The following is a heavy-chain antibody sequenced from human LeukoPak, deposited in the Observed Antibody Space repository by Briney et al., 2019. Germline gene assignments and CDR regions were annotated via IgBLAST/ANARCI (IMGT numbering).Heavy chain of an antibody. V-gene: IGHV1-46*01. D-gene: IGHD1-7*01. Sequence: ASVKVSCKASGYTFTTYYMHWVRQAPGQGLEWMGIINPSGGSTSHAQKFQGRVTMTRDTSISTAYMELSRLRSDDTAVYYCARDTGTGSLIDAFDIWGQGTMVTVSS. CDR2: INPSGGST. CDR1: GYTFTTYY. CDR3: ARDTGTGSLIDAFDI. J-gene: IGHJ3*02.